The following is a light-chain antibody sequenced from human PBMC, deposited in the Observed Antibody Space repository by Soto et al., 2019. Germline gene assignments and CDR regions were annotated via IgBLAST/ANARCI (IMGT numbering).Light chain of an antibody. Sequence: EIVLTQSPGTLSLSPGERATLSCRASQSVTGSYLAWYQQRPGQAPRLLIYGASSRATGIPDRFCGSGSVTDFTLTISRLETEDFAVYYCQQYGDSPKTFGQGTKVEIK. CDR1: QSVTGSY. J-gene: IGKJ1*01. CDR2: GAS. V-gene: IGKV3-20*01. CDR3: QQYGDSPKT.